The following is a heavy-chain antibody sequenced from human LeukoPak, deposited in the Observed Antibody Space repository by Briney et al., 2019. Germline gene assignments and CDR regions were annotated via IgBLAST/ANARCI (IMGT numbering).Heavy chain of an antibody. J-gene: IGHJ4*02. D-gene: IGHD5-18*01. V-gene: IGHV3-74*01. CDR2: INSDGSST. Sequence: PGGSLRLSCAVSGMTFSNYWMSWFRQTPGKGLVWVSRINSDGSSTSYADSVKGRFTISRDNAKNSLYLQMNSLRAGDTAVYYCARADWDTAMIDYWGQGTLVTVSS. CDR3: ARADWDTAMIDY. CDR1: GMTFSNYW.